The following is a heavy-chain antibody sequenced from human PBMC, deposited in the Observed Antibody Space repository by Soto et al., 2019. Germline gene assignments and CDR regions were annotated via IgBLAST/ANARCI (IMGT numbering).Heavy chain of an antibody. CDR2: IIPMFGTP. CDR1: GVTFNRQD. J-gene: IGHJ4*02. CDR3: ATSEGRDAYSFDY. D-gene: IGHD4-4*01. Sequence: SVKVSCKASGVTFNRQDMRWVRQAPGQGLEWMGGIIPMFGTPHYAEKFQDRVTITADESTGTAYLELSSLTSEDTAVYYCATSEGRDAYSFDYWGQGTMVTGST. V-gene: IGHV1-69*13.